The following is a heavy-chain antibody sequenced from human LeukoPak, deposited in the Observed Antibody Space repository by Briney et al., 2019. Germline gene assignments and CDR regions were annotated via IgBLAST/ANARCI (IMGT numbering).Heavy chain of an antibody. CDR2: ISGSGGST. CDR1: GFTFSSYA. CDR3: AKDLGALIDIVVVVAATCDY. J-gene: IGHJ4*02. Sequence: GRSLRLSCAASGFTFSSYAMSWVRQAPGKGLEWVSAISGSGGSTYYADSVKGRFTISRDNSKNTLYLQMNSLRAEDTAVYYCAKDLGALIDIVVVVAATCDYWGQGTLVTVSS. D-gene: IGHD2-15*01. V-gene: IGHV3-23*01.